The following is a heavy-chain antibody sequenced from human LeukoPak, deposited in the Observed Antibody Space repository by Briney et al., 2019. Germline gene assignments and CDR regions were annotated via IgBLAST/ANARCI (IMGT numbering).Heavy chain of an antibody. J-gene: IGHJ4*02. Sequence: GGSLRLSCAASGFTFSSYAMHWVRQAPGKGLEWVAVISYDGSNKYYADSVKGRFTISRDNSKNTLYLQMNSLRAEDTAVYYCARDRGGIAAPQYYFDYWGQGTLVTVSS. CDR3: ARDRGGIAAPQYYFDY. V-gene: IGHV3-30-3*01. D-gene: IGHD6-13*01. CDR2: ISYDGSNK. CDR1: GFTFSSYA.